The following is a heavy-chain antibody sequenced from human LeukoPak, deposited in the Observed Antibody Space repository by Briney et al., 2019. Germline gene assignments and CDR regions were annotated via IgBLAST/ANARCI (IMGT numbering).Heavy chain of an antibody. CDR2: ISSSSRYI. CDR1: GFTFSSYS. D-gene: IGHD1-26*01. J-gene: IGHJ4*02. Sequence: PGGSLRLSCAVSGFTFSSYSMNWVRQAPGKGLEWVSSISSSSRYIYYADSVKGRSTISRDNAKNSLYLQMNSLRAEDTAVYYCARAGLDSGSYFTDYWGQGTLVTVSS. CDR3: ARAGLDSGSYFTDY. V-gene: IGHV3-21*01.